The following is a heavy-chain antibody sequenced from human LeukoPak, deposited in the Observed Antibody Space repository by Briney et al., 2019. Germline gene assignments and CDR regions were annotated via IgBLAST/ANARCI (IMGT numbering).Heavy chain of an antibody. CDR1: GGTFSSYA. Sequence: GSSVKVSCKASGGTFSSYAISWVRQAPGQGLEWMGRIIPILGIANYAQKFQGRATITADKSTSTAYMELSSLRSEDTAVYYCARADARPLKYSSSWLPPQYYLDYWGQGTLVTVSS. CDR3: ARADARPLKYSSSWLPPQYYLDY. D-gene: IGHD6-13*01. J-gene: IGHJ4*02. CDR2: IIPILGIA. V-gene: IGHV1-69*04.